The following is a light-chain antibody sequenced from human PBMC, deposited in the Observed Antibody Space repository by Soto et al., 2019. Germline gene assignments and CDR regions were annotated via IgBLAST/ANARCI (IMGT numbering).Light chain of an antibody. CDR1: RSNIGSNY. V-gene: IGLV1-47*02. J-gene: IGLJ3*02. Sequence: QSVLTQPPSASGTPGQRVTISCSGSRSNIGSNYVYWYQQLPGTAPKHLIYSNDQRPSGVPDRFSGSRSGTSASLAISGLRSDDEADYYCAAWDDSLSGHWVFGGGTKLTVL. CDR2: SND. CDR3: AAWDDSLSGHWV.